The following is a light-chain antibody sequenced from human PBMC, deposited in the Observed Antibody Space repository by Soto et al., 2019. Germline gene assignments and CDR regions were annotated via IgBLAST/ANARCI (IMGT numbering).Light chain of an antibody. CDR3: QSYDSSLSALVV. CDR2: GNS. J-gene: IGLJ2*01. V-gene: IGLV1-40*01. Sequence: QSVLTQPPSVSGAPGQRVTISCTGSSSNIGAGYDVHWYQQLPGTAPKLLIYGNSNRPSGVPDRFSGSKSGTSASLAITGLQAEDEADYSCQSYDSSLSALVVFGGGTKLNVL. CDR1: SSNIGAGYD.